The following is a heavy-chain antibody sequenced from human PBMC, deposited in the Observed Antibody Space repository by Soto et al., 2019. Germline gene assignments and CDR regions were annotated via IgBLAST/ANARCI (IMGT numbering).Heavy chain of an antibody. D-gene: IGHD1-26*01. CDR1: GYRFTSYW. CDR3: ARFIGLSYYYMDV. J-gene: IGHJ6*03. V-gene: IGHV5-51*01. Sequence: GESLKISCKGSGYRFTSYWIGWVRPMPGKGLEWMGIIYPGDSDTRYSPSFQGQVTISADKSISTAYLQWSGLKASDTAMYYCARFIGLSYYYMDVWGKGTTVTVSS. CDR2: IYPGDSDT.